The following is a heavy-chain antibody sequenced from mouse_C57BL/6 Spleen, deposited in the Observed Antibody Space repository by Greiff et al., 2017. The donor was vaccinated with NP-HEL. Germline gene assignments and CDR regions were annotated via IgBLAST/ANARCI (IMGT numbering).Heavy chain of an antibody. V-gene: IGHV10-1*01. CDR3: VRETSLGRGFAY. J-gene: IGHJ3*01. Sequence: EVKLVESGGGLVQPKGSLKLSCAASGFSFNTYAMNWVRQAPGKGLEWVARIRSKSNNYATYYADSVKDRFTISTDDSESMLYLQMNNLKTEDTAMYYCVRETSLGRGFAYWGQGTLVTVSA. D-gene: IGHD4-1*01. CDR1: GFSFNTYA. CDR2: IRSKSNNYAT.